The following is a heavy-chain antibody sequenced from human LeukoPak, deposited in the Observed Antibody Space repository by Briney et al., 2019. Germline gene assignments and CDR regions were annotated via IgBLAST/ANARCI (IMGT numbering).Heavy chain of an antibody. V-gene: IGHV3-33*01. CDR3: ARENSGWFDP. CDR1: GFTFSSYG. D-gene: IGHD4-23*01. J-gene: IGHJ5*02. CDR2: IWYDGSNK. Sequence: QPGRSPRLSCAASGFTFSSYGMHWVRQAPGKGLEWVAVIWYDGSNKYYADSVKGRFTISRDNSKNTLYLQMNSLRAEDTAVYYCARENSGWFDPWGQGTLVTVSS.